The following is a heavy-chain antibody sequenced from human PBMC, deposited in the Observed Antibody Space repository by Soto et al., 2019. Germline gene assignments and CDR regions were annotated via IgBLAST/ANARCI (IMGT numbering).Heavy chain of an antibody. J-gene: IGHJ4*02. Sequence: PGESLKISCKGSGYSFAGNWITWVRQKPGKGLEWMGRIDPSDSQTYYSPSFRGHVTISVTKSITTVFLQWSSLRASDTAMYYCARQVYDSDTGPNFQYYFDSWCQGTPGTVSS. CDR3: ARQVYDSDTGPNFQYYFDS. D-gene: IGHD3-22*01. V-gene: IGHV5-10-1*01. CDR1: GYSFAGNW. CDR2: IDPSDSQT.